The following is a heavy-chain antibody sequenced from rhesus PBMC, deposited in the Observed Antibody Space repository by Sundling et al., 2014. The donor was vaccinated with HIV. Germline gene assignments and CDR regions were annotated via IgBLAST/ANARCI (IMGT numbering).Heavy chain of an antibody. CDR3: ARGSGYEYYFDY. Sequence: QLQLHESGPGLVKPSETLSLTCAVSGLSISGGFGWSWIRQPPGKGLEWIGYISGHSGSTEYNPSLKSRVTISNDTSKNQFSLKLSSVTAADTAVYYCARGSGYEYYFDYWGQGVLVTVSS. CDR2: ISGHSGST. D-gene: IGHD5-12*01. J-gene: IGHJ4*01. V-gene: IGHV4-127*01. CDR1: GLSISGGFG.